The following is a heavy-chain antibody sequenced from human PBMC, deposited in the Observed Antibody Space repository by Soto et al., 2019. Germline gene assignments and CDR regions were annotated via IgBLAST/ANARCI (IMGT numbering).Heavy chain of an antibody. J-gene: IGHJ6*02. CDR3: AKDASSWFYYYYGMDV. D-gene: IGHD2-2*01. Sequence: QIRLVQSGPEVRKPGASVKVSCKASGYIFSNFGISWVRQAPGPGLEWMGWISGYNDNTNYAQKFQDRVRMTTDISTSTAYMELTTLRSEDTAVYYCAKDASSWFYYYYGMDVWGQGTTVTVS. CDR1: GYIFSNFG. V-gene: IGHV1-18*01. CDR2: ISGYNDNT.